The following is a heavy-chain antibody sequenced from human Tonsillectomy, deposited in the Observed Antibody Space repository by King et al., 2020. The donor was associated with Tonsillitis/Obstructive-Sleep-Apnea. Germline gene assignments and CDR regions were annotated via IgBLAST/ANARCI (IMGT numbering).Heavy chain of an antibody. D-gene: IGHD7-27*01. Sequence: VQLVESGGGLVQPGGSLRLSCAASGFTFSGHWMHWVRLVPGKGLLWVSHIEGDRTGPSYADSVKGRFTISRDNANSRLYLQMDSLRAEDTAVYYCARDYWGIDYWGRGTLVIVSS. J-gene: IGHJ4*02. CDR3: ARDYWGIDY. CDR2: IEGDRTGP. V-gene: IGHV3-74*01. CDR1: GFTFSGHW.